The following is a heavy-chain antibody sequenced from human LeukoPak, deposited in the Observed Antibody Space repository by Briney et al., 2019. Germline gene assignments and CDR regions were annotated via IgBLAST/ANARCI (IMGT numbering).Heavy chain of an antibody. V-gene: IGHV3-23*01. CDR2: ISGSDGTT. CDR3: AKDGRFLESPY. J-gene: IGHJ4*02. CDR1: GFTFSNCA. D-gene: IGHD3-3*01. Sequence: GGPLRLSCAASGFTFSNCAMSWVRQAPGKGLEWVSTISGSDGTTYHADSVKGRFTISRDNSKNTLYLQMNSLTAEDTAVYYCAKDGRFLESPYWGQGTLVTVSS.